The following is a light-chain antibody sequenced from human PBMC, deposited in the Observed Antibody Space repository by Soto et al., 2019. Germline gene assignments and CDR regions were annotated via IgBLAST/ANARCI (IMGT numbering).Light chain of an antibody. CDR1: SSNIGNNA. V-gene: IGLV1-36*01. J-gene: IGLJ3*02. CDR2: YDD. Sequence: QSVLTQPPSVSEAPRQRVTISCSGSSSNIGNNAVNWYQQLPGKAPKLLIYYDDLLPSGVSDRFSGSRSGTSASLAISGLRSEDEADYYCAAWDDSLNGPVFGGGTKLTVL. CDR3: AAWDDSLNGPV.